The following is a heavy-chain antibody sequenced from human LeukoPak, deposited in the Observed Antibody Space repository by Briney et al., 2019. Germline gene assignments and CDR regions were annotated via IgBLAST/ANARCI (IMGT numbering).Heavy chain of an antibody. V-gene: IGHV3-11*05. D-gene: IGHD6-19*01. CDR3: ARDPSLFTSGWIDY. CDR1: GFTFSDYY. CDR2: ISGSSTYT. Sequence: GGSLRLSCAASGFTFSDYYMIWIRQAPGKGLEWVSYISGSSTYTNYADSVKGRFTISRDNAKNSLHLQMDSLRAEDTAVYYCARDPSLFTSGWIDYWGQGTLVTVSS. J-gene: IGHJ4*02.